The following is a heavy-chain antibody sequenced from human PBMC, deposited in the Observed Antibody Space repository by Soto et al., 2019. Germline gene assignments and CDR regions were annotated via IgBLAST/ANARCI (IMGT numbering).Heavy chain of an antibody. J-gene: IGHJ6*02. Sequence: GGSLRLSCAASGFTFSSYGMHWVRQAPGKGLEWVAVIWYDGSNKYYADSVKGRFTISRDNSKNTLYLQMNSLRAEDTAVYYCARELMAGNYVYYYYGMDVWGQGTTVTVSS. D-gene: IGHD4-4*01. CDR2: IWYDGSNK. V-gene: IGHV3-33*01. CDR3: ARELMAGNYVYYYYGMDV. CDR1: GFTFSSYG.